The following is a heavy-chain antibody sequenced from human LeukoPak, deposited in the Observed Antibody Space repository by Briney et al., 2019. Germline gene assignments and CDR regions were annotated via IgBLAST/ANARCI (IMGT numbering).Heavy chain of an antibody. CDR2: IYYSGST. J-gene: IGHJ4*02. Sequence: SETLSLTCTVSGGSISSYYWSWIRQPPGKGLEWIGYIYYSGSTNYNPSLKSRVTISVDTSKNQFSLKLSSVTAADTAVYYCARYPSEGYYDSSGYYGLYYFDYWGQGTLVTVSS. V-gene: IGHV4-59*01. CDR1: GGSISSYY. D-gene: IGHD3-22*01. CDR3: ARYPSEGYYDSSGYYGLYYFDY.